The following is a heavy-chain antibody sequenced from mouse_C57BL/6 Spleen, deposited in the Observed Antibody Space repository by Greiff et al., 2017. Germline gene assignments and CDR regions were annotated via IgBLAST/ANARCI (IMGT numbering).Heavy chain of an antibody. V-gene: IGHV1-19*01. J-gene: IGHJ2*01. CDR3: ARADYYGSSYSCLDY. D-gene: IGHD1-1*01. CDR1: GYTFTDYY. Sequence: VHLQQSGPVLVKPGASVKMSCKASGYTFTDYYMNWVKQSPGKSLEWIGVINPYNGSTSYNQKFKGKATLAVDKSSSTAYMELNSLTSEDSAVYYYARADYYGSSYSCLDYWGQGTTLTVSS. CDR2: INPYNGST.